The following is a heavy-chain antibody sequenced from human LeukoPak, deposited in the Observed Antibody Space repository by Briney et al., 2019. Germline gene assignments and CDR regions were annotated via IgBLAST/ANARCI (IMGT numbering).Heavy chain of an antibody. CDR2: IYYSGST. D-gene: IGHD6-19*01. J-gene: IGHJ4*02. CDR1: GGSISRYY. CDR3: ARFTPYSSGFDY. V-gene: IGHV4-59*01. Sequence: SETLSLTCTVSGGSISRYYWSWIRQPPGKGLEWIGYIYYSGSTNYNPSLKSRVTISVDTSKNQFSLKLSSVTAADTAVYYCARFTPYSSGFDYWGQGTLVTVSS.